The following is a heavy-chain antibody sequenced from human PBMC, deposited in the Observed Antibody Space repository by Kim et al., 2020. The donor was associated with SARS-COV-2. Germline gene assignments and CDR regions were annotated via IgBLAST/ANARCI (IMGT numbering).Heavy chain of an antibody. D-gene: IGHD3-10*01. CDR3: ARPDYGASHYYYYGMDV. Sequence: ASVKVSCKASGYTFTGYYMHWVRQAPGQGLEWMGRINPNSGGTNYAQKFQGRVTMTRDTSISTAYMELSRLRSDDTVVYYCARPDYGASHYYYYGMDVWGQGTTVTVSS. V-gene: IGHV1-2*05. J-gene: IGHJ6*02. CDR1: GYTFTGYY. CDR2: INPNSGGT.